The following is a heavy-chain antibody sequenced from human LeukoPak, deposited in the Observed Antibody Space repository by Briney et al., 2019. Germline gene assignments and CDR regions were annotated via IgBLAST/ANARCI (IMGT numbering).Heavy chain of an antibody. J-gene: IGHJ4*02. Sequence: ASVKVSCKASGYTFTSYAMNWVRQAPGQGPEWMGVISPSGGSTTYAQKFQGRVTMTRDTSISTAYMELSRLRSDDTAVYYCARAARYYDSSGYPGIDYYFDYWGQGTLVTVSS. CDR2: ISPSGGST. V-gene: IGHV1-46*01. CDR1: GYTFTSYA. D-gene: IGHD3-22*01. CDR3: ARAARYYDSSGYPGIDYYFDY.